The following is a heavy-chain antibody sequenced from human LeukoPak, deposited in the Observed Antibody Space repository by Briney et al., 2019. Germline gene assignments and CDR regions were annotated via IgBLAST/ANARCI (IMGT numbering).Heavy chain of an antibody. V-gene: IGHV1-3*01. J-gene: IGHJ5*02. CDR1: GYTFTSYA. CDR3: ARSSGWSLDERNNWFDP. Sequence: ASVTVSCTASGYTFTSYAMHWVRQAPGQRLEWMGWINAGNGNTKYSQKFQGRVTITRDTSASTACMELSSLRSEDTAVYYCARSSGWSLDERNNWFDPWGQGTLVTVSS. D-gene: IGHD6-19*01. CDR2: INAGNGNT.